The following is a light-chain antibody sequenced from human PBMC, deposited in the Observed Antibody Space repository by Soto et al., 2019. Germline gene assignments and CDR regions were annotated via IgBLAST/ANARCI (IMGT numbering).Light chain of an antibody. CDR2: GAS. Sequence: EIVLTQSPGTLSLSPGERATRSCRASQSVSSSYLAWYQQNPGQAPRRCIYGASSRATGLPDRFSGSGSGTDFTLPISRLATEQFAPDYSQAYGSLPITFAQGLRLE. CDR3: QAYGSLPIT. V-gene: IGKV3-20*01. CDR1: QSVSSSY. J-gene: IGKJ5*01.